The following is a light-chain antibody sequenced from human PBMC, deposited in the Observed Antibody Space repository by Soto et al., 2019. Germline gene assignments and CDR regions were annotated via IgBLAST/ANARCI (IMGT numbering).Light chain of an antibody. CDR3: SSFAGNSNLV. CDR2: EVS. V-gene: IGLV2-8*01. J-gene: IGLJ2*01. CDR1: SSDVGGYHY. Sequence: QSALTQPPSASGSPGQSVTISCTGTSSDVGGYHYVSWYQQHPGKAPKLMISEVSKRPSGVPYRFSGSKSGNTASLTVSGVHAEDEADYYCSSFAGNSNLVFGGGTKLTVL.